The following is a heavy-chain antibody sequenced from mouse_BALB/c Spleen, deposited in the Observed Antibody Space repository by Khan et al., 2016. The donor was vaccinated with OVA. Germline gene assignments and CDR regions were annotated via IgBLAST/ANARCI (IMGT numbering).Heavy chain of an antibody. J-gene: IGHJ4*01. CDR2: IWRGGST. V-gene: IGHV2-5*01. Sequence: QVQLKESGPGLVQPSQSLSITCTVSGFSLTSYGVHWVRQSPGKGLEWLGVIWRGGSTDYNAAFMSRLSITKDNSKSQVFFQLNSLHADDTAIYYCAKNYGNYAMDYWGQGPSVPVSS. CDR3: AKNYGNYAMDY. D-gene: IGHD2-1*01. CDR1: GFSLTSYG.